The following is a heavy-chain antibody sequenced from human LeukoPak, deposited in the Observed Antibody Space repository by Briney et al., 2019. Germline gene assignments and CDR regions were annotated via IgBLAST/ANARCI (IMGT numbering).Heavy chain of an antibody. V-gene: IGHV1-46*01. CDR1: GYTFTSYY. Sequence: GASVTVSCKASGYTFTSYYMHWVRQAPGQGLEWMGIINPSGGSTSYAQKFQGRVTMTRDTSTSTVYMELRSLRSEDTAVYYCARTVSTGNSGWNWFDPWGQGTLVTVSS. D-gene: IGHD5/OR15-5a*01. J-gene: IGHJ5*02. CDR3: ARTVSTGNSGWNWFDP. CDR2: INPSGGST.